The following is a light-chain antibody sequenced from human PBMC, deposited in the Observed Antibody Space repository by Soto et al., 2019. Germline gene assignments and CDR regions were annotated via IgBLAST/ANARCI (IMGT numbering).Light chain of an antibody. CDR3: AAWDDSLSGVV. CDR2: RNN. CDR1: SSNIGSNY. V-gene: IGLV1-47*01. Sequence: QPVLTQPPSASGTPGQRVTISCSGSSSNIGSNYVYWYQQLPGTALKLLIYRNNQRPSGVPDRFSGSKSGTSASLAISGLRSEDEADYYCAAWDDSLSGVVFGGGTKLTVL. J-gene: IGLJ2*01.